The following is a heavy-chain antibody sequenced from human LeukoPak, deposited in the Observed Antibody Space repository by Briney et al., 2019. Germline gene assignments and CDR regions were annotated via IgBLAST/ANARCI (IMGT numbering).Heavy chain of an antibody. V-gene: IGHV3-9*03. CDR3: AKDIGGAALGYYMDV. J-gene: IGHJ6*03. CDR1: GFTFDDYA. Sequence: PGRSLRLFCAASGFTFDDYAMHWVRQAPGKGLEWVSGISWNSGSIGYADSVKGRFTISRDNAKNSLYLQMNSLRAEDMALYYCAKDIGGAALGYYMDVWGKGTTVTVSS. CDR2: ISWNSGSI. D-gene: IGHD6-25*01.